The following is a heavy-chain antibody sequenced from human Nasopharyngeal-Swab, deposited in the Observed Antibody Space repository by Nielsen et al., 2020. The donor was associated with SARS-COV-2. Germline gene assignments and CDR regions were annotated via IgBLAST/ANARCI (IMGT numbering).Heavy chain of an antibody. J-gene: IGHJ4*02. D-gene: IGHD1-26*01. CDR3: ARGRVGAKDY. Sequence: SETLSLTCAVYGGSFSGYYWSWIRQPPGRGLEWNGEINHSGSTNYNPSLKSRVTISVDTSKNQFSLKLSSVTAADTAVYYCARGRVGAKDYWGQGTLVTVSS. CDR1: GGSFSGYY. V-gene: IGHV4-34*01. CDR2: INHSGST.